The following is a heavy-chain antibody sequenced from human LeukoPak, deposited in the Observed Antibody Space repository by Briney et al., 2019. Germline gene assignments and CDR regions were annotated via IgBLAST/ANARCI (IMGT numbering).Heavy chain of an antibody. V-gene: IGHV4-34*01. D-gene: IGHD3-22*01. CDR1: GGSFSGYY. CDR3: ARDPIYYDGSP. J-gene: IGHJ5*02. Sequence: KPSETLSLTCAVYGGSFSGYYWSWIRQPPGKGLEWIGEINHSGGTNYNPSLKSRVTISVDTSKIQFSLKLSSVTAADTAVYYCARDPIYYDGSPWGRGTLVTVSS. CDR2: INHSGGT.